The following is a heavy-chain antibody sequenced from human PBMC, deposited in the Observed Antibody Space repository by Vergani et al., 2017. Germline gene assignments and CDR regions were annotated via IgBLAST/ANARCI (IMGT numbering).Heavy chain of an antibody. CDR1: GYTFTSYG. CDR3: ARHYGAGNRVPEFYFDY. CDR2: ISAYNGNT. J-gene: IGHJ4*02. V-gene: IGHV1-18*01. Sequence: QVQLVQSGAEVKTPGASVKVSCKASGYTFTSYGISWVRQAPGQGLEWMGWISAYNGNTNYAQKLQGRVTMTTDTPTSTAYMELRSLRSDDTAVYYCARHYGAGNRVPEFYFDYWGQGTLVTVSS. D-gene: IGHD3-10*01.